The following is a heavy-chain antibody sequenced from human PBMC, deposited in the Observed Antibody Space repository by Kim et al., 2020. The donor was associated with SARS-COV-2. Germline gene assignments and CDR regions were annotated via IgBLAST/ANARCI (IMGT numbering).Heavy chain of an antibody. D-gene: IGHD3-9*01. Sequence: ASVKVSCKASGYTFTSYAMHWVRQAPGQRLEWMGWINAGNGNTKYSQKFQGRVTITRDTSASTAYMELSSLRSEDMAVYYCARPHDILTGYYNHFDYWGQGTLVTVSS. V-gene: IGHV1-3*01. CDR1: GYTFTSYA. J-gene: IGHJ4*02. CDR2: INAGNGNT. CDR3: ARPHDILTGYYNHFDY.